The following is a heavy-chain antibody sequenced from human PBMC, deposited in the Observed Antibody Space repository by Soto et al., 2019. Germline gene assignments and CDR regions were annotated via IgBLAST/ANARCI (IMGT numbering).Heavy chain of an antibody. CDR2: IYYSGST. D-gene: IGHD3-10*01. CDR1: GGSISSYY. V-gene: IGHV4-59*01. J-gene: IGHJ4*02. Sequence: SETLSLTCTVSGGSISSYYWSWIRQPPGKGLEWIGYIYYSGSTNYNPSLKSRVTISIDTSKNQFSLKLSSVTAADTAVYYCARAPRGNYGYPSYFDYWGQGTLVTVSS. CDR3: ARAPRGNYGYPSYFDY.